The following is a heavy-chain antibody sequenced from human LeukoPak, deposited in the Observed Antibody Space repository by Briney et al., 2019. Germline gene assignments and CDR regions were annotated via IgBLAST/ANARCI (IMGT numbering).Heavy chain of an antibody. V-gene: IGHV3-33*01. CDR1: GFTFSSYG. CDR2: IWYDGSNK. D-gene: IGHD2-15*01. CDR3: ARDNVVASAVDI. Sequence: PGRSLRLSCAASGFTFSSYGMHWVRQAPGKGLEWVAVIWYDGSNKYYADSVKGRFTISRDNSKNTLYLQMNSLRSEDTAVYYCARDNVVASAVDIWGQGTMVTVSS. J-gene: IGHJ3*02.